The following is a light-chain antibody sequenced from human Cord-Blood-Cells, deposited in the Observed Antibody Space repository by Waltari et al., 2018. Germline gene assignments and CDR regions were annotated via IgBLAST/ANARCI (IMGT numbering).Light chain of an antibody. CDR2: GAS. J-gene: IGKJ1*01. V-gene: IGKV3-15*01. Sequence: GERATLSCRASQSVSSNLAWYQQKPGQAPRLLIYGASTRATGIPARFSGSGSGTEFTLTISSLQSEDFAVYYCQQYNNWPPWTFGQGTKVEIK. CDR3: QQYNNWPPWT. CDR1: QSVSSN.